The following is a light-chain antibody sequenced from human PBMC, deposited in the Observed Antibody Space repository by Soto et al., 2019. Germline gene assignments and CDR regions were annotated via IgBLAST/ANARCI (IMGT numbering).Light chain of an antibody. V-gene: IGKV1-9*01. CDR3: QQVHSWTLT. CDR2: VAS. J-gene: IGKJ4*01. Sequence: ILLTQSPSSLYAYVGDRVTITCRGIQGIDRHIAWYQQKPGKGPKLLIYVASTLQSGVPSRFSGSGSVTDFTLTISHLQPDDFAAYYCQQVHSWTLTIGGGTKVEIK. CDR1: QGIDRH.